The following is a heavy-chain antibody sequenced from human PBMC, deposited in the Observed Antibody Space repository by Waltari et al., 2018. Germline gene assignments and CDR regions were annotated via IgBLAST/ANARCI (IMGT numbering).Heavy chain of an antibody. D-gene: IGHD2-15*01. J-gene: IGHJ4*02. CDR1: GFTFSTYP. CDR3: AKPAGRDCGGGRCYHNLYFDY. CDR2: ISSGGDNA. Sequence: EVQLLESGGGLVQPGGSLRLSCAASGFTFSTYPISWVRQGPGKGLKWVSNISSGGDNADYADSVRGRFTISRDSSKNILYLQMDSLRAEDKAVYYCAKPAGRDCGGGRCYHNLYFDYWGQGTLVTVSS. V-gene: IGHV3-23*01.